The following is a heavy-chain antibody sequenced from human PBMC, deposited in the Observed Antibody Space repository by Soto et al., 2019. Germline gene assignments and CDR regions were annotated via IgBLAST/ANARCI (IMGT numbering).Heavy chain of an antibody. Sequence: PGGSLRLSCAASGFTFNEYYMSWVRQAPGKGLEWISYSSNSGTFARYADSVKGRFSISRDNAKNSLYLQINSLRGDDTAIYYCARSGDNYKPLDHWGPGPPLTVAS. CDR2: SSNSGTFA. CDR1: GFTFNEYY. V-gene: IGHV3-11*06. J-gene: IGHJ4*02. CDR3: ARSGDNYKPLDH. D-gene: IGHD1-1*01.